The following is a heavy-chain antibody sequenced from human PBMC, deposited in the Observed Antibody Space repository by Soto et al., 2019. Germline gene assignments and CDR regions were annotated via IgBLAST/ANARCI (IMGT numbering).Heavy chain of an antibody. J-gene: IGHJ4*02. D-gene: IGHD2-15*01. CDR1: GFTVSSYW. V-gene: IGHV3-74*01. Sequence: GGSLRLSCAASGFTVSSYWTHWVRQAPGKGLVWVSRISPAGSSTYYADSVRGRFTISKDTAKNTVYLQINSLGAEDAAVYYCAIGNTCYGNFDSWGPGTLATVSS. CDR2: ISPAGSST. CDR3: AIGNTCYGNFDS.